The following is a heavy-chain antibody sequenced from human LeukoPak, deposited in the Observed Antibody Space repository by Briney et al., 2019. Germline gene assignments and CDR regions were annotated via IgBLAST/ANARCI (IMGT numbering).Heavy chain of an antibody. CDR2: ITESGINT. V-gene: IGHV3-23*01. Sequence: GGSLRLSCAASGFTFGSYAMSWVRQAPGKGLEWVSGITESGINTYSADSVKGRFIISRDNSKNTLYLQMNSLRPEDTAVYYCSKVADFPYRGQGTLVTVSS. CDR3: SKVADFPY. D-gene: IGHD3-3*01. J-gene: IGHJ4*02. CDR1: GFTFGSYA.